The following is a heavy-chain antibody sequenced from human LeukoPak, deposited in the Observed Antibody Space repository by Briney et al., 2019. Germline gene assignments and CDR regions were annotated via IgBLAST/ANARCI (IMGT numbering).Heavy chain of an antibody. D-gene: IGHD3-16*01. Sequence: SETLSLTCTVSGGSISSYYWSWIRQPPGKGLEWIGYIYYSGSTNYNPSLKSRVTIPVDTSKNQFSLKLSSVTAADTAVYYCAASGGSPDAFDIWGQGTMVTVSS. CDR3: AASGGSPDAFDI. CDR1: GGSISSYY. CDR2: IYYSGST. J-gene: IGHJ3*02. V-gene: IGHV4-59*01.